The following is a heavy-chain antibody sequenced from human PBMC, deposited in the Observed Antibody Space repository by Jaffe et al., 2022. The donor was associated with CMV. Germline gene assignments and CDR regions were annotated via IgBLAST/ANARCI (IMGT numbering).Heavy chain of an antibody. CDR1: GFTFSSYS. CDR3: AYDSSGYYMPPDY. D-gene: IGHD3-22*01. V-gene: IGHV3-21*01. J-gene: IGHJ4*02. Sequence: EVQLVESGGGLVKPGGSLRLSCAASGFTFSSYSMNWVRQAPGKGLEWVSSISSSSSYIYYADSVKGRFTISRDNAKNSLYLQMNSLRAEDTAVYYCAYDSSGYYMPPDYWGQGTLVTVSS. CDR2: ISSSSSYI.